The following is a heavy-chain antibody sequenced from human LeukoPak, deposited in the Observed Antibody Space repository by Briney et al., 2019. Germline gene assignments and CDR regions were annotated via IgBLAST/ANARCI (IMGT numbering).Heavy chain of an antibody. Sequence: ASVKVSCKASGGTFSSYAISWVRQAPGQGLEWMGRIIPILGIANYAQKFQGRVTITADKSTSTAYMELSSLRSEDTAVYYCARDRDPDRIRPLDYWGQGTLVTVSS. CDR2: IIPILGIA. V-gene: IGHV1-69*04. CDR1: GGTFSSYA. D-gene: IGHD5-24*01. J-gene: IGHJ4*02. CDR3: ARDRDPDRIRPLDY.